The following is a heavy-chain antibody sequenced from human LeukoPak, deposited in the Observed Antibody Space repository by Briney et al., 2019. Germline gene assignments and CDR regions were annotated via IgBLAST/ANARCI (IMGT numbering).Heavy chain of an antibody. Sequence: ASVEVSCKASGYSFTSYYMHRVRQAPGQGLEWMGIINPSGGSTSYAQKFQGRVTMTRDTSTSTVYMELSSLRSEDTAVYYCARQGTTVVTPPYSWFDPWGQGTLVIVSS. V-gene: IGHV1-46*01. CDR1: GYSFTSYY. CDR3: ARQGTTVVTPPYSWFDP. CDR2: INPSGGST. D-gene: IGHD4-23*01. J-gene: IGHJ5*02.